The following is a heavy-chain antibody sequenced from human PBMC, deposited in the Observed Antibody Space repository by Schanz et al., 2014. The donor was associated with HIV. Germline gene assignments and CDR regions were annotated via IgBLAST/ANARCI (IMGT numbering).Heavy chain of an antibody. CDR1: GFTFSSYW. Sequence: EVQLVESGGGLVQPGGSLRLSCAASGFTFSSYWMSWVRQAPGKGLEWVANINQDGSEKYNVDSAKGRITISRDNGKNSLDLQMNSLRAEDTAVYYCARERGGYSGYGQPFDYRGQGSLVTVSS. D-gene: IGHD5-12*01. J-gene: IGHJ4*02. CDR2: INQDGSEK. V-gene: IGHV3-7*01. CDR3: ARERGGYSGYGQPFDY.